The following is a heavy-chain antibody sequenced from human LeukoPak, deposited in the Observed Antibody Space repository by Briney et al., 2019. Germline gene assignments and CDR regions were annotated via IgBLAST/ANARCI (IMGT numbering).Heavy chain of an antibody. CDR1: GFTFNSYS. Sequence: GGSLRLSCAASGFTFNSYSMNWVRQAPGKGLEWVSSISSSSSYIYYADSVKGRFTISRDNAKNSLYLQMNSLRAEDTAVYYCARVYGYSSGWYPYWGQGTLVTVSS. V-gene: IGHV3-21*01. CDR3: ARVYGYSSGWYPY. D-gene: IGHD6-19*01. CDR2: ISSSSSYI. J-gene: IGHJ4*02.